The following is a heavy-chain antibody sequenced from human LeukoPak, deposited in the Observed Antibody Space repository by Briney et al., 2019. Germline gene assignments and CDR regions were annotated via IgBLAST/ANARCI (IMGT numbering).Heavy chain of an antibody. D-gene: IGHD3-3*01. CDR1: GGSISSSSYY. Sequence: SETLSLTCTVSGGSISSSSYYWGWIRQPPGKGLEWIGSIYYSGSTYYNPSLKSRVTISVDTSKNQFSLKLSSVTAADTAVYYCARHRPYNGVVIGAFDIWGQGTMVTVSS. CDR2: IYYSGST. CDR3: ARHRPYNGVVIGAFDI. V-gene: IGHV4-39*01. J-gene: IGHJ3*02.